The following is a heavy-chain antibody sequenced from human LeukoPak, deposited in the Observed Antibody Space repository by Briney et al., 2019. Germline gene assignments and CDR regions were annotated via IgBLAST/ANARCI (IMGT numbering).Heavy chain of an antibody. Sequence: GGSLRLSCAASGFTFSSYGMHWVRQAPGKGLEWVAVISYDGSNKYYADSVKGRFTISRDNSKNTLYLQMNSLRAEDTAVYYCARGGDSGYDSYFDYWGQGTLVTVSS. D-gene: IGHD5-12*01. CDR2: ISYDGSNK. CDR1: GFTFSSYG. J-gene: IGHJ4*02. V-gene: IGHV3-30*03. CDR3: ARGGDSGYDSYFDY.